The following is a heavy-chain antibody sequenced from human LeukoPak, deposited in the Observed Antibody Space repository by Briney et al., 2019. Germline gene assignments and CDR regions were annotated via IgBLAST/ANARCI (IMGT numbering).Heavy chain of an antibody. CDR3: ARGDFWSGDYSDAFDV. Sequence: GGSLSLSCAVSGFPFSYYWMSGVRQAPGKGLEWVAYIKPDGSEIYYVDSVKGRFSISRDIDRHAVYLHMNRLSAGDAALFLCARGDFWSGDYSDAFDVWGQGTMVTVSS. CDR2: IKPDGSEI. V-gene: IGHV3-7*04. D-gene: IGHD3-3*01. J-gene: IGHJ3*01. CDR1: GFPFSYYW.